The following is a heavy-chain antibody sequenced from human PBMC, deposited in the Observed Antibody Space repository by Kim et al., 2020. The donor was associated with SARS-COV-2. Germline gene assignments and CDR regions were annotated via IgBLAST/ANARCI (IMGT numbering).Heavy chain of an antibody. V-gene: IGHV5-51*01. CDR2: IYPGDSDT. J-gene: IGHJ2*01. Sequence: GESLKISCKGSGYSFTSYWIGWVRQMPGKGLEWMGIIYPGDSDTRYSPSFQGQVTISADKSISTAYLQWSSLKASDTAMYYCARKNDYDSSGYYYFDLWGRGTLVTVS. CDR1: GYSFTSYW. D-gene: IGHD3-22*01. CDR3: ARKNDYDSSGYYYFDL.